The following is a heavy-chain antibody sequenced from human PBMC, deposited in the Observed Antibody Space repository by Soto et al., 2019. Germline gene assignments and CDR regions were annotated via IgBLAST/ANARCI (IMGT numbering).Heavy chain of an antibody. D-gene: IGHD5-12*01. CDR1: GFTFSSYG. CDR3: ARGPKVEMATIGDYYYGMDV. J-gene: IGHJ6*02. Sequence: QVQLVESGGGVVQPGRSLRLSCAASGFTFSSYGMHWVRQAPGKGLERVAVIWYDGSNKYYADSVKGRFTISRDNYKITLYLQRNSLRAEDTAVYYCARGPKVEMATIGDYYYGMDVWGQGTTVTVSS. V-gene: IGHV3-33*01. CDR2: IWYDGSNK.